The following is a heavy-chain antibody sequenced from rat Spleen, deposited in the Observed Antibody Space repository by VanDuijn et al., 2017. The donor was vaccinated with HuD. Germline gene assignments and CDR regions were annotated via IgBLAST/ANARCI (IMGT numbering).Heavy chain of an antibody. J-gene: IGHJ4*01. CDR2: ISFDGYNT. D-gene: IGHD1-11*01. Sequence: EVQLVESDGGLVQPGRSLKLSCAASGFTFSDYYMAWVRQAPTKGLEWVATISFDGYNTYYRDSVKGRFTISRDNAKSTLYLQMDSLRSEDTATYYCATRPGATVDAWGQGASVTVSS. CDR3: ATRPGATVDA. CDR1: GFTFSDYY. V-gene: IGHV5-29*01.